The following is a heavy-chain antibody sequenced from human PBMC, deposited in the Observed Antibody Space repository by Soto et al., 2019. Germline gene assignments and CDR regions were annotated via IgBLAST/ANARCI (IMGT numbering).Heavy chain of an antibody. CDR3: AREYSSSWVTRNFDY. CDR2: ISSSSSTI. CDR1: GFTFSSYS. J-gene: IGHJ4*02. Sequence: EVQLVESGGGLVQPGGSLRLSCAASGFTFSSYSMNWVRQAPGKGLEWVSYISSSSSTIYYADSVKGRFTISRDNAKNSLYLQMNSLRAEDTAVYYCAREYSSSWVTRNFDYWGQGTLVTVSS. D-gene: IGHD6-13*01. V-gene: IGHV3-48*01.